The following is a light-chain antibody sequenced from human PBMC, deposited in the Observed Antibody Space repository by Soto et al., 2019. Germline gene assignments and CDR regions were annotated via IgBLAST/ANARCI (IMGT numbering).Light chain of an antibody. CDR1: QSLLHTDGKTY. Sequence: DVVMTQTPLSLSVTPGQPASISCKSSQSLLHTDGKTYLYWYLQKPGHPPQLLIYEVFNRFSGVPDRFSGSGSVTDFTLKSSRVEAEDVGTYYCMQTIQPLLTFGGGTKVEI. CDR3: MQTIQPLLT. CDR2: EVF. V-gene: IGKV2D-29*01. J-gene: IGKJ4*01.